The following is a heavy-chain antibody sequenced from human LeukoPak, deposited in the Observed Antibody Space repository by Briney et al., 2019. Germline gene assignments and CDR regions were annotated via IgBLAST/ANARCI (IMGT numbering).Heavy chain of an antibody. CDR1: GYTFTSYG. CDR2: ISAYKGNT. CDR3: ARDGLGWDSYDSSGYYPYWYFDL. D-gene: IGHD3-22*01. V-gene: IGHV1-18*01. J-gene: IGHJ2*01. Sequence: ASVKVSCKASGYTFTSYGISWVRQAPGQGLEWMGWISAYKGNTNYAQKLQGRGTMTTDTSTSTAYMELRRLISDDTAVYYCARDGLGWDSYDSSGYYPYWYFDLWGRGTLVTVSS.